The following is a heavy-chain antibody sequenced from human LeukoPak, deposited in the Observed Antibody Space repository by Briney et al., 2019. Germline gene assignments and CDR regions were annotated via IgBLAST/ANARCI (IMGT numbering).Heavy chain of an antibody. J-gene: IGHJ4*02. D-gene: IGHD4-17*01. Sequence: GGSLRLSCAASGFTFSSYSMDWVRQAPGKGLEWVSSISSSSSYIYYADSVKGRFTISRDNAKNSLYLQMNSLRAEDTAVYYCASLYGHGIFDYWGQGTLVTVSS. CDR2: ISSSSSYI. CDR3: ASLYGHGIFDY. V-gene: IGHV3-21*01. CDR1: GFTFSSYS.